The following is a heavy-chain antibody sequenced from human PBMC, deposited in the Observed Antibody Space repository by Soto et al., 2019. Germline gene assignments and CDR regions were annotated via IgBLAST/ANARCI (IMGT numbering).Heavy chain of an antibody. CDR2: IYPGDSDT. J-gene: IGHJ6*02. V-gene: IGHV5-51*01. Sequence: GESLKISCKGSGYSFTSYWIGWVRQMPGKGLEWMGIIYPGDSDTRYSPSFQGQVTISADKSTSTAYLQWSSLKASDIAMYYCARSYVSGYYDSSGYRGTYYYYGMDVWGQGTTVTVSS. CDR3: ARSYVSGYYDSSGYRGTYYYYGMDV. CDR1: GYSFTSYW. D-gene: IGHD3-22*01.